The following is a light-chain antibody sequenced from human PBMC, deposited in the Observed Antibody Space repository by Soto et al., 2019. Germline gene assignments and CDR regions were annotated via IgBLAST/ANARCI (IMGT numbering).Light chain of an antibody. CDR3: QQLNSYPSIT. Sequence: IQLTQSPSSLSASLGDRVIITCRASQGISTYLAWYQQKPGTAPKLLIYAASTLQSGVPSRFSGSGSGTEFTLTISSLQPEDFATYYCQQLNSYPSITFGQGTRLEIK. J-gene: IGKJ5*01. V-gene: IGKV1-9*01. CDR1: QGISTY. CDR2: AAS.